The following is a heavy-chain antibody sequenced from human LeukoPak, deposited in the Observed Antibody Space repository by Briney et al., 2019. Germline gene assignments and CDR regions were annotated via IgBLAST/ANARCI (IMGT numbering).Heavy chain of an antibody. J-gene: IGHJ4*02. D-gene: IGHD3-22*01. CDR3: ARDRYYDSSGYDY. CDR2: ISAYNGNT. V-gene: IGHV1-18*01. Sequence: ASVKVSCKASGYTFTSYAMNWVRQAPGQGLEWMGWISAYNGNTNYAQKLQGRVTMTTDTSTSTAYMELRSLRSDDTAVYYCARDRYYDSSGYDYWGQGTLVTVSS. CDR1: GYTFTSYA.